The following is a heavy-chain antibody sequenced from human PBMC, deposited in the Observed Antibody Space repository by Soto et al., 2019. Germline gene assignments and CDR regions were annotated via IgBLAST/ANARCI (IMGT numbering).Heavy chain of an antibody. CDR3: ATSTLTILRVVIASDS. CDR1: GYTLTELS. Sequence: ASVQVSCKVSGYTLTELSMHWVRQAPGKGLEWMGGFDPEDGETIYAQKFQGRVTMTEDTSTDTAYMELSSLRSEDTAVYYCATSTLTILRVVIASDSCGQATMLT. J-gene: IGHJ3*02. CDR2: FDPEDGET. V-gene: IGHV1-24*01. D-gene: IGHD3-3*01.